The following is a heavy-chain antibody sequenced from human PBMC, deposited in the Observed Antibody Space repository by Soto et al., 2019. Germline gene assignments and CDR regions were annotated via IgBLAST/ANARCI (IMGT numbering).Heavy chain of an antibody. CDR2: IWYDGRNK. J-gene: IGHJ4*02. V-gene: IGHV3-33*01. CDR3: ARTLWNLDY. CDR1: GFTFSSYG. D-gene: IGHD2-21*01. Sequence: QVQLVESGGGVVQPGRSLRLSCAASGFTFSSYGMHWVRQAPGKGLEWVAVIWYDGRNKCYADSVKGRFTISRDNSKNTLYLEMNSLRAEDTAVYYCARTLWNLDYWGQGTLVTVSS.